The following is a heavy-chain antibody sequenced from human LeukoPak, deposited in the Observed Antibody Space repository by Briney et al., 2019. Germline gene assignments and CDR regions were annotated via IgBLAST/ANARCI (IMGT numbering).Heavy chain of an antibody. V-gene: IGHV5-51*01. CDR3: ARQGDCTRTGCPLNFDY. CDR2: IYPGDSDI. D-gene: IGHD2-2*01. J-gene: IGHJ4*02. CDR1: GYSFTSYW. Sequence: GESLKISCKGSGYSFTSYWIGWVRQMPGKVLEWMGLIYPGDSDIRYIPSFQGQVTISADKSISTAYLQWSSLRASDTAMYYCARQGDCTRTGCPLNFDYWGQGTLVTVSS.